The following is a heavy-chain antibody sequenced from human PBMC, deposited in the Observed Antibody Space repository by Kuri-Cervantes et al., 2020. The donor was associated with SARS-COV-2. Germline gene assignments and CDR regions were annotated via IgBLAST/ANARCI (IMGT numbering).Heavy chain of an antibody. Sequence: ASVKVSCKASGYTFTSYDSNWVRQATGQGLEWMGWMNPNSGNTGYAQRFQGRVTITRNTSISTAYMELSSLRSEDTAVYYCARIREDYYGSGSCDYWGQGTLVTVSS. V-gene: IGHV1-8*03. CDR1: GYTFTSYD. D-gene: IGHD3-10*01. J-gene: IGHJ4*02. CDR2: MNPNSGNT. CDR3: ARIREDYYGSGSCDY.